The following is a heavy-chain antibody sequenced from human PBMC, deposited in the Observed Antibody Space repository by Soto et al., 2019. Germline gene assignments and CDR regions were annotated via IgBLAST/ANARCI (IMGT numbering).Heavy chain of an antibody. V-gene: IGHV5-51*01. CDR1: GYRFANDW. CDR2: IYPGDSET. Sequence: PGESLKISWNASGYRFANDWIGWVCQKPGKGLEWMGVIYPGDSETTYSPSFEGQVIISVDRSRGTAFLEWSSLKASDTAMYYCARPGAPTDTVVYDFWGQGTQVTVSS. CDR3: ARPGAPTDTVVYDF. D-gene: IGHD5-18*01. J-gene: IGHJ4*02.